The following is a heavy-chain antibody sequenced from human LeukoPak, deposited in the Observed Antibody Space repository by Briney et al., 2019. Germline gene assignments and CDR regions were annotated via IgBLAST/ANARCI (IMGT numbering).Heavy chain of an antibody. J-gene: IGHJ4*02. CDR1: GFTFSSYS. CDR3: ARDRGYYYGSGSFDY. CDR2: ISSSSSTI. D-gene: IGHD3-10*01. V-gene: IGHV3-48*02. Sequence: PGGSLRLSCAASGFTFSSYSMNWVRQAPGKGLEWVPYISSSSSTIYYADSVKGRFTISRDNAKNSLYLQMNSLRDEDTAVYYCARDRGYYYGSGSFDYWGQGTLVTVSS.